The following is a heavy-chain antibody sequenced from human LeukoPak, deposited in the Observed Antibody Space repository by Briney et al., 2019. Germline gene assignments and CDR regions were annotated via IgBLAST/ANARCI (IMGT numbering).Heavy chain of an antibody. CDR2: SGSGDTT. CDR1: GFTFSSYA. J-gene: IGHJ4*02. V-gene: IGHV3-23*01. D-gene: IGHD5-18*01. CDR3: ATDGGYTYGSLTRDY. Sequence: GGSLRLSCAASGFTFSSYAMISGSGDTTNYADSVKGRFTISRDNSKNTLYLQMNGLRAEDTAVYYCATDGGYTYGSLTRDYWGQGTLVTVSS.